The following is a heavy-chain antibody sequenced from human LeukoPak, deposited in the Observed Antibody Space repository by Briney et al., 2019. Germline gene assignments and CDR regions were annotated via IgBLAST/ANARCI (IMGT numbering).Heavy chain of an antibody. CDR3: ARTSEGGYFDY. CDR1: GFTFRNYW. Sequence: GGSLRLSCAVSGFTFRNYWMHWVRQAPGKGLVWVSRINGDGSSTTYADSLKGRFTTSRDNAKNTLYLQMNSLRAEDTAVYYCARTSEGGYFDYWGQGAVVTVSS. J-gene: IGHJ4*02. CDR2: INGDGSST. V-gene: IGHV3-74*01.